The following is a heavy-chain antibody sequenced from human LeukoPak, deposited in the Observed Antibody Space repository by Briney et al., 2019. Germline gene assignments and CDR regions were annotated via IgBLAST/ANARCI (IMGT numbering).Heavy chain of an antibody. D-gene: IGHD3-10*01. Sequence: SETLSLTCSVSGGSLRGHSWSWIRQPPGQGLEYIGDFYIGRTTNYNRSLKSRVTISLDTSKRQLSLTVNSVTAADTAVYYCARAGESRKTMVRGVYYDYYGMDVWGQGTTVTASS. J-gene: IGHJ6*02. CDR3: ARAGESRKTMVRGVYYDYYGMDV. V-gene: IGHV4-59*11. CDR1: GGSLRGHS. CDR2: FYIGRTT.